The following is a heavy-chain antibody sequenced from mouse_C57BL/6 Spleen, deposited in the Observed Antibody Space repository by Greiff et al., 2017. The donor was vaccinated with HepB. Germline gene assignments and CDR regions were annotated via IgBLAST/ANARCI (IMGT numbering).Heavy chain of an antibody. D-gene: IGHD1-1*01. CDR3: GPIYYYGSSLDY. J-gene: IGHJ2*01. V-gene: IGHV1-64*01. CDR1: GYTFTSYW. Sequence: QVQLQQPGAELVKPGASVKLSCKASGYTFTSYWMHWVKQRPGQGLEWIGMIHPNSGSTNYNEKFKSKATLTVDKSSSTAYMQLSSLTSEDSAVYYCGPIYYYGSSLDYWGQGTTLTVSS. CDR2: IHPNSGST.